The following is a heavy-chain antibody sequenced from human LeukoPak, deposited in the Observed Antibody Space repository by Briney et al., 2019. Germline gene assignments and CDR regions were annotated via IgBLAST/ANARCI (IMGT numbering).Heavy chain of an antibody. V-gene: IGHV4-39*01. CDR2: IYYSGST. CDR1: RGSISSSSYY. J-gene: IGHJ4*02. CDR3: ATHVDTDPLDY. D-gene: IGHD5-18*01. Sequence: SETLSLTCTVSRGSISSSSYYWGWIRQPPGKGLGWIESIYYSGSTYYNPSLKSRVTISVDTSKNQFSLKLSSVTAADTAVYYCATHVDTDPLDYWGQGTLVTVSS.